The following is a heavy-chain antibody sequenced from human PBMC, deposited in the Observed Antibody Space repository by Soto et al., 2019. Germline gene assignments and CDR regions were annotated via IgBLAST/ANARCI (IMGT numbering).Heavy chain of an antibody. Sequence: EVQLLESGGGLVQPGGSLRLSCAASGFTFSSYAMSWVRQAPGKGLEWVSAISGSGGSTYYADSVKGRFTISRDNSKNPLYLQMNSLRAEDTAVYYCAKDAPIAVADSYYFDYWGQGTLVTVSS. J-gene: IGHJ4*02. CDR1: GFTFSSYA. D-gene: IGHD6-19*01. V-gene: IGHV3-23*01. CDR3: AKDAPIAVADSYYFDY. CDR2: ISGSGGST.